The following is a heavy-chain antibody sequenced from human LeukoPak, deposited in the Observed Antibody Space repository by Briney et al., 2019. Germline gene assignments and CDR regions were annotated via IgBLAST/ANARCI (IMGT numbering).Heavy chain of an antibody. J-gene: IGHJ4*02. Sequence: PSETLSLTCAVYGGSFSGYYWSWIRQPPGKGLEWIGEINHSGSTNYNPSLKRRVTISVDTSKNQFSLKLSSVTAADTAVYYCASIGSVGIDYWGQGTLVTVSS. V-gene: IGHV4-34*01. D-gene: IGHD5/OR15-5a*01. CDR1: GGSFSGYY. CDR3: ASIGSVGIDY. CDR2: INHSGST.